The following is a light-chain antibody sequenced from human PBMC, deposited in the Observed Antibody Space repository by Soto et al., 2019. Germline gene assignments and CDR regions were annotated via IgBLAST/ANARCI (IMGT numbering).Light chain of an antibody. Sequence: EILMAQSPAPLSLSPGERATLSCRASQSVTSNLAWYQQKPGQAPRLLIYGASTRATDVPARFSGSGSGTEFTLTISGLQSEDFAVYYCQEYDNWPPWTFGQGTKVDI. CDR2: GAS. CDR3: QEYDNWPPWT. J-gene: IGKJ1*01. V-gene: IGKV3-15*01. CDR1: QSVTSN.